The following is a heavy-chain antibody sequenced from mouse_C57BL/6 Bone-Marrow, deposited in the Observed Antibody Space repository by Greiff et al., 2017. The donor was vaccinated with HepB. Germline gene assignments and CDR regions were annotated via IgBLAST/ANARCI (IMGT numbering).Heavy chain of an antibody. CDR3: ARDYYYGSSKDWYFDV. CDR1: GYSITSGYY. D-gene: IGHD1-1*01. V-gene: IGHV3-6*01. J-gene: IGHJ1*03. Sequence: EVQLQQSGPGLVKPSQSLSLTCSVTGYSITSGYYWNWIRQFPGNKLEWMGYISYDGSNNYNPSLKNRISITRDTSKNQFFLKLNSVTTEDTATYYCARDYYYGSSKDWYFDVWGTGTTVTVSS. CDR2: ISYDGSN.